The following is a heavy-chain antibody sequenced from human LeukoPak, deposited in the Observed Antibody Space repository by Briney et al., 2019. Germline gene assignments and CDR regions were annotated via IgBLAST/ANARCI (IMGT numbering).Heavy chain of an antibody. J-gene: IGHJ4*02. CDR1: GYSITSGYY. CDR3: ARGGSNYLDY. D-gene: IGHD4-11*01. V-gene: IGHV4-38-2*02. CDR2: IYHSGST. Sequence: SETLSLTCTVSGYSITSGYYWGWIRQPPGKGLEWIGSIYHSGSTFYNPSLKSRVTISVDPSKNQFSLKLSSVTAADTAVYYCARGGSNYLDYWGQGTLVTVSS.